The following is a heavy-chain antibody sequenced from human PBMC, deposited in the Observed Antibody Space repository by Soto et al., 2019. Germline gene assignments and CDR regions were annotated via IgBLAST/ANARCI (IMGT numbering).Heavy chain of an antibody. Sequence: ASVKVSCKASGCTFTHYYIHWVRQAPGQGLEWMGIINPNGGITTYAQKFRAGFSMTRDTSTSTVYLELSSLRSEDSAVYYCATSVNSAMAFDYWGQGTLVTVSS. D-gene: IGHD5-18*01. CDR2: INPNGGIT. J-gene: IGHJ4*02. V-gene: IGHV1-46*01. CDR3: ATSVNSAMAFDY. CDR1: GCTFTHYY.